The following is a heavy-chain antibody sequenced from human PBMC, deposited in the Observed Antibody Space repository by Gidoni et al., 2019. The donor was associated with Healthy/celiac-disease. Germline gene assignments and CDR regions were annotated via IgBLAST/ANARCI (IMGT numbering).Heavy chain of an antibody. CDR1: GDSTSSSSYY. V-gene: IGHV4-39*01. J-gene: IGHJ4*02. CDR3: ARDWPSFDY. D-gene: IGHD3-9*01. CDR2: IYYSGST. Sequence: QLQLQESGPGLVKPSETLSLTCTVSGDSTSSSSYYWGWIRQPPGKGLEGIGSIYYSGSTYYTPSLKSRVTISVDTSKNLFSLKLSSVTAADTAVYYCARDWPSFDYWGQGTPVTVSS.